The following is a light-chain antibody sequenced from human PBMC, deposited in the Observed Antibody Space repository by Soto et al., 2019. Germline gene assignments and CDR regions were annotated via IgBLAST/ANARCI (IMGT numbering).Light chain of an antibody. V-gene: IGKV3-20*01. CDR1: QSVSSSY. J-gene: IGKJ2*02. CDR3: QQYGSSKST. CDR2: GAS. Sequence: EIVLTQSPGTLSLSPGERATLSCRASQSVSSSYLAWYQQKPGQAPRLLIYGASSRATGIPDRFSGSESGTDFTLTISRLEPEDFAVYYCQQYGSSKSTFGQGTKLEIK.